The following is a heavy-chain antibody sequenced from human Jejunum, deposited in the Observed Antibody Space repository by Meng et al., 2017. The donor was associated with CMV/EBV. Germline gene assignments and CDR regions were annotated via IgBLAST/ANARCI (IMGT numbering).Heavy chain of an antibody. J-gene: IGHJ4*02. V-gene: IGHV3-21*01. CDR1: SRYN. CDR3: AREAGPGIVVTTAASYFDQ. Sequence: SRYNMNWVRQAPGKGPEWVSVISGSSNYIVYAESMKGRFTISRDNAKNSLYLQMNSLRDEDTAVYYCAREAGPGIVVTTAASYFDQWGQGTLVTVSS. D-gene: IGHD2-2*01. CDR2: ISGSSNYI.